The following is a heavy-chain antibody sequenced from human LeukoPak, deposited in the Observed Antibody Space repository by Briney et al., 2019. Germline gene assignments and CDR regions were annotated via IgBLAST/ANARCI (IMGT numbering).Heavy chain of an antibody. CDR1: GFTFSTSA. Sequence: GGSLRLSCAASGFTFSTSAMSWVRQAPGKGLEWVSSLSGSARSTYYADSVKGRFTISRDNSMNTLYLQMNSLRAEDTAVYYCATDLRTPSAWGQGTLVTVS. D-gene: IGHD1-14*01. J-gene: IGHJ5*02. CDR3: ATDLRTPSA. CDR2: LSGSARST. V-gene: IGHV3-23*01.